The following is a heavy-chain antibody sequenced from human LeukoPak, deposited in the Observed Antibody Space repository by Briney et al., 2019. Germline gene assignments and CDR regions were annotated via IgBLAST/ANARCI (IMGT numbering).Heavy chain of an antibody. J-gene: IGHJ5*02. CDR1: SGSISSYY. V-gene: IGHV4-59*08. CDR3: ARHGPYLGRLGWFDP. CDR2: IYYTGSA. D-gene: IGHD1-26*01. Sequence: SETLSLTCTVSSGSISSYYWSWIRQPPGKGLEWIGYIYYTGSANYNPSLKSRVTISVDTSKNQFSLSLSSVTAADTAVYYCARHGPYLGRLGWFDPWGQGTLVTVSS.